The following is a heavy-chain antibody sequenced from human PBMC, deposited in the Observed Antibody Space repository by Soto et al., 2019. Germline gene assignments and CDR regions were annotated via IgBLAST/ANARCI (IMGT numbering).Heavy chain of an antibody. CDR3: ARANQRGRREFLAFDL. CDR1: VYTLTGYY. CDR2: INTVSGFT. D-gene: IGHD2-2*01. V-gene: IGHV1-2*04. Sequence: ASVKVSCKASVYTLTGYYMPWVRQAPGQGLEWMGWINTVSGFTKYAQKFQGWVTMTRDTATSTAYMELSGLKSDDTAVYYCARANQRGRREFLAFDLWGQGTVVTVSS. J-gene: IGHJ3*01.